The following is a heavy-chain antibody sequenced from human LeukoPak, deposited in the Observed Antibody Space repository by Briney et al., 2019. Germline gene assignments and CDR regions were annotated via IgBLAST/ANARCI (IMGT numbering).Heavy chain of an antibody. CDR1: GGTFSSYA. V-gene: IGHV1-69*10. D-gene: IGHD3-3*01. CDR2: IVPVLGIA. CDR3: ARHSSRGQYYAFDF. J-gene: IGHJ4*02. Sequence: GASVKVSCKASGGTFSSYAISWVRQAPGQGLEWMGGIVPVLGIANYAQKFQGRVTITADKSTNTAYMEINNLRFEDTAVYYCARHSSRGQYYAFDFWGRGALVTVSP.